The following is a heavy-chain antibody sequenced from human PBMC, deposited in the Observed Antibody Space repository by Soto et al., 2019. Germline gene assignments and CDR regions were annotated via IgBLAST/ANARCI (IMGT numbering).Heavy chain of an antibody. Sequence: QVQLVESGGGVVQPGRSLRLSCAASGFIFSRYGMHWVRQAPGKGLEWVAVISYDGSHKYYAESVKGRFIISRDKSENTLYLQMNSLRAEDTAVYYCAKDLGSGKPYYYYAMDVWGQGTTVTVSS. V-gene: IGHV3-30*18. CDR2: ISYDGSHK. J-gene: IGHJ6*02. CDR1: GFIFSRYG. D-gene: IGHD3-10*01. CDR3: AKDLGSGKPYYYYAMDV.